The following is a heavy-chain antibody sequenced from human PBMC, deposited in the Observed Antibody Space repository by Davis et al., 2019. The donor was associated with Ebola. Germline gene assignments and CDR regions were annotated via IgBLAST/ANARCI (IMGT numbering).Heavy chain of an antibody. CDR1: GFTFSSYA. Sequence: PGGSLRLSCAASGFTFSSYAMSWVRQAPGKGLEWVSAISGSGGSTYYADSVKGRFTISRDNSKNTLYLQMNSLRAEDTAVYYCAKDFFSPSRTGALPSDYWGQGTLVTVSS. D-gene: IGHD3/OR15-3a*01. CDR3: AKDFFSPSRTGALPSDY. V-gene: IGHV3-23*01. CDR2: ISGSGGST. J-gene: IGHJ4*02.